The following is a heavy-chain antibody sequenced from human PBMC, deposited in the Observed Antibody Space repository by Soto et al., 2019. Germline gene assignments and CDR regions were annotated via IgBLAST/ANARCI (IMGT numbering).Heavy chain of an antibody. CDR1: GYSFTSYW. CDR2: IYPGDSDT. Sequence: PGESLKISCKGSGYSFTSYWIGWVRQMPGKGLEWMGVIYPGDSDTRYSPSFQGQVTISADKSISTAYLQWSSLKASDTAMYYCARGLDYYYYGMDVWGQGTTVTVSS. J-gene: IGHJ6*02. CDR3: ARGLDYYYYGMDV. V-gene: IGHV5-51*01.